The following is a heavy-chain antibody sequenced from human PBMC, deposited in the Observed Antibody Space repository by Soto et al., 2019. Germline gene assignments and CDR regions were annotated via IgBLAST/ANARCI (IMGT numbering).Heavy chain of an antibody. CDR1: GRSISSYY. D-gene: IGHD6-19*01. Sequence: ETLSLTCPLSGRSISSYYWSSIRPPPGKGLEWMWYIYYSGSTNYNPSLKSRVTISVDTSKNQFSLKLSSVTAADTAVYYCARSGYSSGWYSFSDNYYYYGMDVWGQGTTVTVSS. V-gene: IGHV4-59*08. J-gene: IGHJ6*02. CDR3: ARSGYSSGWYSFSDNYYYYGMDV. CDR2: IYYSGST.